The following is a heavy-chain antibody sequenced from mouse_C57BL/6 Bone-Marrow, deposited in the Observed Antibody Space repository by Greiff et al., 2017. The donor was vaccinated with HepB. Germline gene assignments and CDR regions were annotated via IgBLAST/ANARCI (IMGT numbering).Heavy chain of an antibody. J-gene: IGHJ1*03. D-gene: IGHD2-4*01. V-gene: IGHV1-52*01. Sequence: VQLQQSGAELVRPGSSVKLSCKASGYTFTSYWMHWVKQRPIQGLEWIGNIDPSDSETHYNQKFKDKATLTVDKSSSTAYMQLSSLTSEDSAVYYCARGDYDVVAWYFDVWGTGTTVTVSS. CDR2: IDPSDSET. CDR1: GYTFTSYW. CDR3: ARGDYDVVAWYFDV.